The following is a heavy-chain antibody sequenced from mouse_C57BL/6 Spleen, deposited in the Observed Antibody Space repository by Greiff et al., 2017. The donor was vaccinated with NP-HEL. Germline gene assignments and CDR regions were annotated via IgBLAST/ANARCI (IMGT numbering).Heavy chain of an antibody. CDR3: TVASTRGFAY. CDR1: GYTFTDYE. J-gene: IGHJ3*01. CDR2: IDPETGGT. Sequence: VQLQQSGAELVRPGASVTLSCKASGYTFTDYEMHWVKQTPVHGLEWIGAIDPETGGTAYNQKFKGKAILTADTSSSTAYMELRSLTSEDSAVYYCTVASTRGFAYWGQGTLVTVSA. D-gene: IGHD2-1*01. V-gene: IGHV1-15*01.